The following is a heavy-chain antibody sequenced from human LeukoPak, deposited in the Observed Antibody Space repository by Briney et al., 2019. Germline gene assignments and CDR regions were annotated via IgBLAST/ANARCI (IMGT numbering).Heavy chain of an antibody. CDR1: GFTFSNYG. Sequence: GGSLRLSCAAPGFTFSNYGIHWVRQAPGKGLEWVGFIRNDGSDKYYADSLKGRFTISRDNSKNTLYLQMHSLRPDDTAVYFCVKSEGLWLMDVDSWGQGTLVIVSS. CDR2: IRNDGSDK. D-gene: IGHD3-10*01. CDR3: VKSEGLWLMDVDS. J-gene: IGHJ4*02. V-gene: IGHV3-30*02.